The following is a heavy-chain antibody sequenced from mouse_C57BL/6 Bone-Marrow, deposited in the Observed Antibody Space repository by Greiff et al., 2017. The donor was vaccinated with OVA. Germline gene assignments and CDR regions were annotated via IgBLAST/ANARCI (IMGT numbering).Heavy chain of an antibody. V-gene: IGHV1-9*01. D-gene: IGHD2-4*01. CDR1: GYTFTGYW. Sequence: VKLQESGAELMKPGASVKLSYKATGYTFTGYWIEWVKQRPGHGLEWIGEILPGSGSTNYNEKFKGKATFTADTSSNTAYMQLSSLTTEDSAIYYCAFYYDYDDGDYYAMDYWGQGTSVTVSS. J-gene: IGHJ4*01. CDR3: AFYYDYDDGDYYAMDY. CDR2: ILPGSGST.